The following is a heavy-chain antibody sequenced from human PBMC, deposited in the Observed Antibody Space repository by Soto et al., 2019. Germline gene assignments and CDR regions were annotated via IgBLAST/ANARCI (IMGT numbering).Heavy chain of an antibody. J-gene: IGHJ6*02. CDR2: IKSKTDDGTT. V-gene: IGHV3-15*01. CDR3: TTDSSSSAYYYYYGMDV. D-gene: IGHD2-2*01. CDR1: GFTFSNAW. Sequence: GGSLRLSCTVSGFTFSNAWMTWVRQAPGKGLEWVGRIKSKTDDGTTDYAAPVKGRFTISRDDSRNTLYLQMNSLKTEDTAVYYCTTDSSSSAYYYYYGMDVWGQGNTVTVSS.